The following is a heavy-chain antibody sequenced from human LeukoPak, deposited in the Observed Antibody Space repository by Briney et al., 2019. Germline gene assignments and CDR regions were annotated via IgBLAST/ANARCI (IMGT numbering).Heavy chain of an antibody. CDR3: ARHLSVVAAAGNN. V-gene: IGHV3-30*02. Sequence: GGSLRLSCAASGFTFSSYGMHWVRQAPGKGLEWVAFIRYDGSNKFYADSVRGRFTISRDNAKNSLYLQMNSLRAEDTAVYYCARHLSVVAAAGNNWGQGTLVTVSS. CDR1: GFTFSSYG. CDR2: IRYDGSNK. D-gene: IGHD6-13*01. J-gene: IGHJ4*02.